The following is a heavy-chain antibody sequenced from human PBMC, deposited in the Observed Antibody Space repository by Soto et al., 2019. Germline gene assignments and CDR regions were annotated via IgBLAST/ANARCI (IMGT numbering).Heavy chain of an antibody. V-gene: IGHV4-34*01. CDR1: GGSFSGYY. CDR3: ASLRSSTSCYGGCDY. CDR2: INHSGST. Sequence: QVQLQQWGAGLLKPSETLSLTCAVYGGSFSGYYWSWIRQPPGKGLEWIGEINHSGSTNYNPSLMSLVTISVDTSKNQFSLKLSSVTAADTAVYYCASLRSSTSCYGGCDYWGQGTLVTVSS. J-gene: IGHJ4*02. D-gene: IGHD2-2*01.